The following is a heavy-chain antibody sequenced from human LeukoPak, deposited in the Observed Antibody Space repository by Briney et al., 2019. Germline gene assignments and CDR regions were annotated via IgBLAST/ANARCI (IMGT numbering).Heavy chain of an antibody. J-gene: IGHJ4*02. CDR3: ARDSLYYFDY. D-gene: IGHD3-10*01. V-gene: IGHV3-21*01. Sequence: KPGGSLRLSCAASGFTLSTYTMNWVRQAPGKGLEWVSSISSSSSYIYYADSVKGRFTISRDNAKNSLYLQMNSLRAEDTAVYYCARDSLYYFDYWGQGTLVTVSS. CDR2: ISSSSSYI. CDR1: GFTLSTYT.